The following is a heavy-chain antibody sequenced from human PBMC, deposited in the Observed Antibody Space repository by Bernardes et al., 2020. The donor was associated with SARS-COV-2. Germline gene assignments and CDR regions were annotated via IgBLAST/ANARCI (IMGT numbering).Heavy chain of an antibody. CDR2: IYPDDSDT. D-gene: IGHD3-3*01. Sequence: GESLKISCKGSGYSFPTNWIGWVRQMPGKGLAWMGIIYPDDSDTRYSPAFQGRVTISADKSTSATFLHWSNLEASDTATYFCARTNYDFWSDYYPGMDVWGQGTTVTVSS. V-gene: IGHV5-51*01. CDR1: GYSFPTNW. CDR3: ARTNYDFWSDYYPGMDV. J-gene: IGHJ6*02.